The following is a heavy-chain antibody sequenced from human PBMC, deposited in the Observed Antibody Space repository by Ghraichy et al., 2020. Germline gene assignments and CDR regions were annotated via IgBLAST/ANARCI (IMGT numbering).Heavy chain of an antibody. V-gene: IGHV3-23*01. J-gene: IGHJ4*02. CDR1: GFTFSGYA. CDR2: ISGNGGTT. Sequence: GESLNISCAASGFTFSGYAMSWVRQAPGKGLEWVSTISGNGGTTYYADSVKGRFTISRDNSKNTLFLQMNSLRAEDTAVYYCAKAPPLRRNDVFYFDYWGQGTLVTVSS. CDR3: AKAPPLRRNDVFYFDY. D-gene: IGHD1-1*01.